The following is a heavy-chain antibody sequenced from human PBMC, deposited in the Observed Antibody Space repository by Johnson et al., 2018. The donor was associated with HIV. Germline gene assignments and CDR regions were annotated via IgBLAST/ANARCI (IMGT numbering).Heavy chain of an antibody. CDR2: ISWNSGSI. Sequence: LLVEPGGGLVQPGRSLRLSCAASGFTFDDYAMHWVRQAPGKGLEWVSGISWNSGSIGYAESVKGRFNISRDNAKKSLYLQMTSLRADDTAVYYCARAYSYGAFDIWGQGTRVTVSS. D-gene: IGHD5-18*01. V-gene: IGHV3-9*01. J-gene: IGHJ3*02. CDR3: ARAYSYGAFDI. CDR1: GFTFDDYA.